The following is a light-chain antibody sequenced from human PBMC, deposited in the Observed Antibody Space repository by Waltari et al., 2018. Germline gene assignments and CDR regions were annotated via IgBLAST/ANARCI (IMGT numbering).Light chain of an antibody. CDR3: QSYDSRLSARV. CDR2: AIS. Sequence: SILAQPPPPSGPPGLTVTISSTSNISTLGAGYDVHCYQPLQGTAPKLLIFAISNRPAGVPNRFSGTKSAASASLAIIGLQTEDEGDYYCQSYDSRLSARVFGGGTRLTVL. J-gene: IGLJ3*02. CDR1: ISTLGAGYD. V-gene: IGLV1-40*01.